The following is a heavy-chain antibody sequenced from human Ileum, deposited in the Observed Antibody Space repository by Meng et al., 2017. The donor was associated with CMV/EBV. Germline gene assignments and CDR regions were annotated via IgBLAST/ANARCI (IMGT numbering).Heavy chain of an antibody. D-gene: IGHD3-3*01. Sequence: CAASGFPFNNYPMSWVRQAPGMGLEWVAGVSGGGYSRYDADSVKGRFTISRDNSKNMLYLEMKNLRAEDTAIYYCAGGGPAIFSPFDPWGQGTLVTVSS. CDR2: VSGGGYSR. CDR3: AGGGPAIFSPFDP. V-gene: IGHV3-23*01. J-gene: IGHJ5*02. CDR1: GFPFNNYP.